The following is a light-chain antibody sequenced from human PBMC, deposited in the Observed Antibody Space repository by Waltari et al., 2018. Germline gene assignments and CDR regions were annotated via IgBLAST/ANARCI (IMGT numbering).Light chain of an antibody. CDR2: RNP. Sequence: DLPQPPSTPVSPGQTAITPCSGHVLADNSFYWFQKKSGQAPVAVIRRNPGRPPGIPGRFSASDSRTTATLTISGVQPDDEADDFCQTVDDSGDNFLFGGGTKLTVL. V-gene: IGLV3-25*03. J-gene: IGLJ3*02. CDR3: QTVDDSGDNFL. CDR1: VLADNS.